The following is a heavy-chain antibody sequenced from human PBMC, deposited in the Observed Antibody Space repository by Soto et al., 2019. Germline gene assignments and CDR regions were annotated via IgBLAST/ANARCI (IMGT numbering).Heavy chain of an antibody. J-gene: IGHJ6*02. Sequence: QVQLVESGGGVVQPGRSLRLSCAASGITFWSYVMHWVRQAPGKGLEWVAVISSDGSSKYYADSVKGRFTISRDNSNNTRYVQMHSPTPEDTAVYYCARDLVAVSTAPRYYLSGMDVWGQGPTVTVSS. V-gene: IGHV3-30-3*01. CDR1: GITFWSYV. CDR3: ARDLVAVSTAPRYYLSGMDV. D-gene: IGHD3-22*01. CDR2: ISSDGSSK.